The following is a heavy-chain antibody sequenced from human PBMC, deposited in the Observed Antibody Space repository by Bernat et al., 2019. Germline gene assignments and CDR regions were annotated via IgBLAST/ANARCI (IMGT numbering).Heavy chain of an antibody. V-gene: IGHV3-23*01. CDR1: GFTFSSYA. Sequence: EVQLLESGGGLVQPGGSLRLSCAASGFTFSSYAMSWVRQAPGKGLEGVSAISGSGGSTYCADTVKGRFTISRDNSKNTLYLQMNSLRAEDTAVYYCASRPPIVVVPASTWGKGTTVTVSS. CDR2: ISGSGGST. J-gene: IGHJ6*04. CDR3: ASRPPIVVVPAST. D-gene: IGHD2-2*01.